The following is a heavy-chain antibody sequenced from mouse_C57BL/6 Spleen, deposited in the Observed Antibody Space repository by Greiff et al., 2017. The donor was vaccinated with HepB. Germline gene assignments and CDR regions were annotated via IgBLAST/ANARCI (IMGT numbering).Heavy chain of an antibody. V-gene: IGHV1-82*01. D-gene: IGHD2-1*01. J-gene: IGHJ4*01. CDR3: ARRIYYGNYKLTYAMDY. CDR2: IYPGDGDT. CDR1: GYAFSSSW. Sequence: VQLQQSGPELVKPGASVKISCKASGYAFSSSWMNWVKQRPGKGLEWIGRIYPGDGDTNYNGKFKGKATLTADKSSSTAYMQRSSLTSEDSAVYFCARRIYYGNYKLTYAMDYWGQGTSVTVSS.